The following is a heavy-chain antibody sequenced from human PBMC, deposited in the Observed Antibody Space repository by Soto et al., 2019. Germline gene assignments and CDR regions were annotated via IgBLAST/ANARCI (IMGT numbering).Heavy chain of an antibody. CDR2: ISYSGST. CDR3: ARHCSGGTCYSYYFDY. D-gene: IGHD2-15*01. Sequence: PSETLSLTCIVSGGAISSGVSYWSWIRQHPGKGLEWIGYISYSGSTYYNPSLQSRVTISVDTSQNQFSLKLSSVTAADTAVYYCARHCSGGTCYSYYFDYWGQGTLVTVSS. J-gene: IGHJ4*02. V-gene: IGHV4-31*03. CDR1: GGAISSGVSY.